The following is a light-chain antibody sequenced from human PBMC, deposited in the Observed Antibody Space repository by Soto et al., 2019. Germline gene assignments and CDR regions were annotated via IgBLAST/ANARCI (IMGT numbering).Light chain of an antibody. J-gene: IGKJ2*01. Sequence: EIVLTQSPGTLSLSPGEGATLSCRASQSVRSGSLAWYQQKPGQAPRLLIFGASSRATDIPDRFSGSGSGTDFILTISRLEPEDFAVYYCHHYADSPHTFGQGTKLEIK. V-gene: IGKV3-20*01. CDR3: HHYADSPHT. CDR1: QSVRSGS. CDR2: GAS.